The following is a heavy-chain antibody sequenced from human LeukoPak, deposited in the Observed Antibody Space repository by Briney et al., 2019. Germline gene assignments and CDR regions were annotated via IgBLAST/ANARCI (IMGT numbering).Heavy chain of an antibody. D-gene: IGHD6-19*01. CDR1: GFTFSGSA. Sequence: GGSLRLSCAASGFTFSGSAMHWVRQASGKGLEWVGRIRSKANSYATAYAASVKGRFTISRDDSKNTAYLQMNSLRAEDTAVYYCASTIRTVAGILNNWGQGTLVTVSS. V-gene: IGHV3-73*01. CDR3: ASTIRTVAGILNN. CDR2: IRSKANSYAT. J-gene: IGHJ4*02.